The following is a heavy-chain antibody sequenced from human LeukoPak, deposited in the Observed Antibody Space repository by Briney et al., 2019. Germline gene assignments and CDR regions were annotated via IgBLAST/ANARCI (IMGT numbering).Heavy chain of an antibody. CDR1: GGSISSYY. Sequence: SETLSLTCTVSGGSISSYYWSWIRQPPGKGLEWIGYIYYSGSTNYNPSLKSRVTISVDTSKNQFSLKLSSVTAADTAVYYCARERENSSGWYGDFTVWFDPWGQGTLVTVSS. V-gene: IGHV4-59*01. D-gene: IGHD6-19*01. CDR3: ARERENSSGWYGDFTVWFDP. J-gene: IGHJ5*02. CDR2: IYYSGST.